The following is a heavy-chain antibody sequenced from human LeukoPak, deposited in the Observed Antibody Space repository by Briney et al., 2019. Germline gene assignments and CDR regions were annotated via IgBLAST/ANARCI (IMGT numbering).Heavy chain of an antibody. Sequence: EASVKVSCKASGYTFTGYYMHCVRQAPGQGLEWMGRINPNSGGTNYAQMCQGRVTMTRDTSISTAYMELSRLRSDDTAVYYCASLINYYDSSGYYYHYWGQGTLVTVSS. J-gene: IGHJ4*02. CDR1: GYTFTGYY. CDR3: ASLINYYDSSGYYYHY. V-gene: IGHV1-2*06. D-gene: IGHD3-22*01. CDR2: INPNSGGT.